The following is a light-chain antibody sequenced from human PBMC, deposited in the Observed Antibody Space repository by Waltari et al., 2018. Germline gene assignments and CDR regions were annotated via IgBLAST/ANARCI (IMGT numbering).Light chain of an antibody. J-gene: IGKJ4*01. CDR3: QQLRSSLT. Sequence: IQLTQSPSSLSTSVRDWVTVTCRASEGISNYVAWYQEIPEIAPELLIYGASTLQSGGPSGFSGSGSETDGTLTISSLQPVHIATYFCQQLRSSLTFGGGTKVKIK. CDR1: EGISNY. CDR2: GAS. V-gene: IGKV1-9*01.